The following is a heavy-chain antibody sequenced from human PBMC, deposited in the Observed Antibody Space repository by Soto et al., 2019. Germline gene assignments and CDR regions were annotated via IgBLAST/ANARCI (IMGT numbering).Heavy chain of an antibody. CDR3: ATSGGFRDGYNRPFDY. V-gene: IGHV1-69*12. D-gene: IGHD3-16*01. CDR2: IIPIFGTA. J-gene: IGHJ4*02. Sequence: QVQLVQSGAEVKKPGSSVKVSCKASGGTFSSYAISWVRQAPGQGLEWMGGIIPIFGTANYAQKFQGRVTSTADESTSTAYRELSSLRSEDTAVYYCATSGGFRDGYNRPFDYWGQGTLVTVSS. CDR1: GGTFSSYA.